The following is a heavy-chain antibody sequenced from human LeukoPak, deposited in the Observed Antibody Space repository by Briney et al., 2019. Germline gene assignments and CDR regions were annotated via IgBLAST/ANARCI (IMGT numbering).Heavy chain of an antibody. CDR2: VFPSLGTT. CDR1: GGTFGFSG. Sequence: SVKVSCEASGGTFGFSGITWVRHGPRQGLEWMGVVFPSLGTTFYAQKFQDRVNITADKSTATAYMEMRALRYEDTAIFYCATTTGYYMDVWANGTSVIVS. J-gene: IGHJ6*03. V-gene: IGHV1-69*06. CDR3: ATTTGYYMDV. D-gene: IGHD4-17*01.